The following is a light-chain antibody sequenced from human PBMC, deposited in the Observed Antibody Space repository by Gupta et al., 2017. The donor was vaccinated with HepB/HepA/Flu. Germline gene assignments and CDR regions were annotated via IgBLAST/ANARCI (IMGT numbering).Light chain of an antibody. J-gene: IGKJ1*01. CDR3: EQYNNWPRT. V-gene: IGKV3-15*01. Sequence: DIVMTQSPATLSVSPMERATLSCRASQSVSSNLAWYQQKPGQAPRLLIYGASTRATGIPARFSGSGSGTEFTLTISSLQSEDFAVYYCEQYNNWPRTFGQGTKVEIK. CDR1: QSVSSN. CDR2: GAS.